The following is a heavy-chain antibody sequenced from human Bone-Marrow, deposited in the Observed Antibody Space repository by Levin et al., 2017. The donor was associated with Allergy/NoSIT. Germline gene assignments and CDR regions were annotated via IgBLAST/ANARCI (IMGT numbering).Heavy chain of an antibody. CDR2: IFSNDEK. CDR1: GFSLSNARMG. V-gene: IGHV2-26*01. Sequence: SGPTLVKPTETLTLTCTVSGFSLSNARMGVSWIRQPPGKALEWLAHIFSNDEKSYSTSLKSRLTISKDTSKSQVVLTMTNMDPVDTATYYCARTEATIRRTRRYFDYWGQGTLVTVSS. J-gene: IGHJ4*02. CDR3: ARTEATIRRTRRYFDY. D-gene: IGHD5-12*01.